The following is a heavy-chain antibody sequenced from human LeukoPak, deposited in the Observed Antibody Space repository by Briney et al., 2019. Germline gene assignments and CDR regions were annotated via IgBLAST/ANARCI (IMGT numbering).Heavy chain of an antibody. D-gene: IGHD4-17*01. J-gene: IGHJ4*02. Sequence: SETLSLTCTVSGGSINNYYWSWIRQPPGKGLEWIGYIYYRGSTNYNPSLESRVTFSVDTSKNQFSLKLNSVTAADTAVYYCARGGDYGDLRYFDYWGQGTLVTVSS. CDR1: GGSINNYY. CDR3: ARGGDYGDLRYFDY. CDR2: IYYRGST. V-gene: IGHV4-59*01.